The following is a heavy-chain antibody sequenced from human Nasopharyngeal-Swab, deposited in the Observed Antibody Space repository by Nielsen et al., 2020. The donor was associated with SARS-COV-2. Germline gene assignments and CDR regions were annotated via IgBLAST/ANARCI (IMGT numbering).Heavy chain of an antibody. D-gene: IGHD2-2*01. Sequence: WVRQAPGQGLEWMGGIIPIFGTANYAQKFQGRVTITADKPTSTAYMELSSLRSEDTAVYYCASPYCSSTSCRLSYYYGMDVWGQGTTVTVSS. CDR3: ASPYCSSTSCRLSYYYGMDV. J-gene: IGHJ6*02. V-gene: IGHV1-69*06. CDR2: IIPIFGTA.